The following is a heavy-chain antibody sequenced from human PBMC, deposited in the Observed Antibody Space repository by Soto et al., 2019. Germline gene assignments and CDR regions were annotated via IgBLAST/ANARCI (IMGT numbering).Heavy chain of an antibody. J-gene: IGHJ4*02. D-gene: IGHD3-22*01. CDR2: IVVGSGNT. CDR1: GFTFTSSA. V-gene: IGHV1-58*01. Sequence: SVKVSCKASGFTFTSSAVQWVRQARGQRLEWIGWIVVGSGNTNYAQKFQERVTITRDMSTSTAYMELSSLRSEDTAVYYCAAGRRGYLARLFDYCGQGPLVTVYS. CDR3: AAGRRGYLARLFDY.